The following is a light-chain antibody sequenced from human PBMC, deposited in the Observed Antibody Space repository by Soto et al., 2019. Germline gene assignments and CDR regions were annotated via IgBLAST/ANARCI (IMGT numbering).Light chain of an antibody. V-gene: IGKV3-11*01. CDR3: QQRSHWPLT. CDR2: DAS. J-gene: IGKJ3*01. CDR1: QSVSRD. Sequence: EIVVTQSPATLSLSPGYRATLSCMASQSVSRDLDWYQQKPGQAPRLLIYDASNRHTGIPARFSGSGSGTDFTLTISSLESEDFAGYYCQQRSHWPLTFGRGTKVEIK.